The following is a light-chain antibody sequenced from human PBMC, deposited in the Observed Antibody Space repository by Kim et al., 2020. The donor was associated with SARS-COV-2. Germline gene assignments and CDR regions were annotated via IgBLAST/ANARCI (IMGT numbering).Light chain of an antibody. CDR3: YSAADNIGV. Sequence: SYELTQPSSVSVSPGQTARITCSGDLLAKKYARWFQQKPGQAPLLIIYKDNERPSGIPERFSGSNSGTTVTLTISGAQVEDEADYYCYSAADNIGVFGGGTKVTVL. CDR2: KDN. J-gene: IGLJ3*02. CDR1: LLAKKY. V-gene: IGLV3-27*01.